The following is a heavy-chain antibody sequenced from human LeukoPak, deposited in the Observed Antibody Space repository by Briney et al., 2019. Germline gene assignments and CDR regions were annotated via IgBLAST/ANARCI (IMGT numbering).Heavy chain of an antibody. V-gene: IGHV4-30-4*01. J-gene: IGHJ3*02. CDR1: GGSISSGDYY. D-gene: IGHD3-22*01. Sequence: SQTLSLTCTVSGGSISSGDYYWSWIRQPPGQGLEWIAYISHSGGTYYNPSLKSRVTISVDTSKNQFSLELSSVTAADTAVYYCASYGYYYDSSGYYYENAFDIWGQGTMVTVSS. CDR2: ISHSGGT. CDR3: ASYGYYYDSSGYYYENAFDI.